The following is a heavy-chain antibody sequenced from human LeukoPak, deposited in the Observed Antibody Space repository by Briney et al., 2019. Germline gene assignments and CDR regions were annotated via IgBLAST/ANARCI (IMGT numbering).Heavy chain of an antibody. CDR3: ARGYRRTIFGVVKERWFDP. Sequence: PGGSLRLSCAASGFTFSSYAMSWVRQAPGKGLEWVSAISGSGGSTYYADSVKGRFTISRDNSKNTLYLQMNSLRAEDTAVYYCARGYRRTIFGVVKERWFDPWGQGTLVTVSS. CDR1: GFTFSSYA. CDR2: ISGSGGST. V-gene: IGHV3-23*01. J-gene: IGHJ5*02. D-gene: IGHD3-3*01.